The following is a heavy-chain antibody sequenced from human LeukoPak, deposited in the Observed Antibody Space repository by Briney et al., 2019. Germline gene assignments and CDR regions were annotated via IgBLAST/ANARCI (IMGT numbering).Heavy chain of an antibody. V-gene: IGHV4-4*07. CDR2: IYTSGST. CDR3: AREDVTAYPPAIFDY. CDR1: GDSISNYY. J-gene: IGHJ4*02. D-gene: IGHD3-16*01. Sequence: PSETLSLTCTVSGDSISNYYWSWLRQPAGQGLEGVGRIYTSGSTNYNPSLKSRVTMSVGTSKNQFSLKLTSVTAADTAVYYCAREDVTAYPPAIFDYWGQGTLVTVSS.